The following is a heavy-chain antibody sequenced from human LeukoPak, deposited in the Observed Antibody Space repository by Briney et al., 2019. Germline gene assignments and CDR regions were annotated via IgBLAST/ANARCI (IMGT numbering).Heavy chain of an antibody. Sequence: PGESLKISCAAPGFIFHDYAIHWVRQPPGKGLEWVSLISGDGGSTFYADSVKGRFTISRDNSKNSLYLQMSSLRIEDTALYYCARESESSGWYDFWGQGTLVTVSS. V-gene: IGHV3-43*02. D-gene: IGHD3-22*01. CDR2: ISGDGGST. CDR3: ARESESSGWYDF. J-gene: IGHJ5*01. CDR1: GFIFHDYA.